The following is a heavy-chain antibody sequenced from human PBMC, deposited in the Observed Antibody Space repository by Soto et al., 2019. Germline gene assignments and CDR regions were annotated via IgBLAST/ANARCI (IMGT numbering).Heavy chain of an antibody. J-gene: IGHJ4*02. CDR2: IYPSDSDT. CDR3: ARGGVSTRTFDY. V-gene: IGHV5-51*01. CDR1: GYNFAGYW. Sequence: PGESLKISCKGSGYNFAGYWIAWVRQMPGKGLELMGIIYPSDSDTRYRPSFQGQVTISADKSISSAYLQWSSLRASDTAMYYCARGGVSTRTFDYWGQGTPVTVSA. D-gene: IGHD3-3*01.